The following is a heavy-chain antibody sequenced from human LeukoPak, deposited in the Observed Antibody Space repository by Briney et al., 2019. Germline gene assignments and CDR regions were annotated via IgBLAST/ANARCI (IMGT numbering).Heavy chain of an antibody. V-gene: IGHV3-21*01. Sequence: GGSLRLSCAASGFAFSSYSMNWVRQAPGKGLEWVSSISTSSIYIYYADSVKGRFTISRDNAKNSLYLQMNSLRAEDTAVYYCARDRPDYYDSSGYYYPDWFDPWGQGTLVTVSS. CDR1: GFAFSSYS. CDR2: ISTSSIYI. D-gene: IGHD3-22*01. J-gene: IGHJ5*02. CDR3: ARDRPDYYDSSGYYYPDWFDP.